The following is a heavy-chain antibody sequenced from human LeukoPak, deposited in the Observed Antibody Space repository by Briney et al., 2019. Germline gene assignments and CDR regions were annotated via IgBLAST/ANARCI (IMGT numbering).Heavy chain of an antibody. CDR2: ISTNNGNT. J-gene: IGHJ4*02. D-gene: IGHD4-17*01. CDR3: ARGMTTSFDY. V-gene: IGHV1-18*01. CDR1: GYTFTSYG. Sequence: ASVKVSCKTFGYTFTSYGISWVRQAPGQGLEWMGWISTNNGNTNYVQNLQGRVTMTTDTSTSTAYMELRSLKSDDTAVYYRARGMTTSFDYWGQGTLVTVSS.